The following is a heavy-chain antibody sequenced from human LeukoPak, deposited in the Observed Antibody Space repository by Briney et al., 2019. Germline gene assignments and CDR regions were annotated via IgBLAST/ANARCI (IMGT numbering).Heavy chain of an antibody. Sequence: SGTLSLTCAVSGGSISSSNWWSWVRQPPGKGLEWIGEIYHSGSTNYNPSLKSRVTISVDKSKNQFSLKLSSVTAADTAVYYCARGGVLSIAASFDYWGQGTLVTVSS. D-gene: IGHD6-13*01. CDR2: IYHSGST. V-gene: IGHV4-4*02. CDR1: GGSISSSNW. CDR3: ARGGVLSIAASFDY. J-gene: IGHJ4*02.